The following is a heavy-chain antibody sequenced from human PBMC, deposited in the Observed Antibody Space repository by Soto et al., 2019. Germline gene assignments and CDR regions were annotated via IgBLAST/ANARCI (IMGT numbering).Heavy chain of an antibody. CDR1: GGSISSYY. J-gene: IGHJ3*02. V-gene: IGHV4-59*01. D-gene: IGHD3-22*01. Sequence: SETLSLTCTVSGGSISSYYWSWIRQPPGKGLEWIGYIYYSGSTNYNPSLKSRVTISVDTSKNQFSLKLSSVTAADTAVYYCARDSPPPYYYDSSGPSASWVAFDIWGQGTMVTVSS. CDR2: IYYSGST. CDR3: ARDSPPPYYYDSSGPSASWVAFDI.